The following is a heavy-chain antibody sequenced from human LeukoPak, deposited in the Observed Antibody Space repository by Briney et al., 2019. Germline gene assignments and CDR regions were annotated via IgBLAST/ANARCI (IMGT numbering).Heavy chain of an antibody. Sequence: SVKVSCKAPGGTFSSYAISWVRQAPGQGLEWMGGIIPIFGTANYAQKFQGRATITTDESTSTAYMELSSLRSEDTAVYYCARGGDSSGYYYEGDYFDYWGQGTLVTVSS. V-gene: IGHV1-69*05. J-gene: IGHJ4*02. CDR1: GGTFSSYA. CDR3: ARGGDSSGYYYEGDYFDY. CDR2: IIPIFGTA. D-gene: IGHD3-22*01.